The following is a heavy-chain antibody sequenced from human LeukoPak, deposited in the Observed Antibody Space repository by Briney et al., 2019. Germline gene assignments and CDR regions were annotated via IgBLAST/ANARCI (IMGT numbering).Heavy chain of an antibody. CDR1: GYSISSSSYY. D-gene: IGHD6-19*01. J-gene: IGHJ1*01. CDR3: ARLGFSGAVAGTGSAYLQH. Sequence: PSETLSLTCTVSGYSISSSSYYWGWIRQPPGKGLEWIGSIYYSGSTYYNPSLKSRVTISVDTSKNQFSLKLSSVTAADTAVYYCARLGFSGAVAGTGSAYLQHWGQGTLVTVSS. CDR2: IYYSGST. V-gene: IGHV4-39*01.